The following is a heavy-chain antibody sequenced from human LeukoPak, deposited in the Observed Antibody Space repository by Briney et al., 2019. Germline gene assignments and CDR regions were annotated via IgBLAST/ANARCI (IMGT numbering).Heavy chain of an antibody. V-gene: IGHV5-51*01. CDR3: ARYQTKYCSSTSFSWSTGCYYMDV. Sequence: GESLKISCKGSGYSFTSYWIGWVRQMPGKGLEWMGIIYPGDSDTRYSPSFQGQVTISADESISTAYLQWSSLKASDTAMYYCARYQTKYCSSTSFSWSTGCYYMDVWGKGTTVTVSS. CDR2: IYPGDSDT. J-gene: IGHJ6*03. CDR1: GYSFTSYW. D-gene: IGHD2-2*01.